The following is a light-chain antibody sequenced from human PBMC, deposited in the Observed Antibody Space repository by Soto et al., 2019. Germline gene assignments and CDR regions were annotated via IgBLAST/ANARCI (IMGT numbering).Light chain of an antibody. CDR3: QVYNSWHPVT. J-gene: IGKJ4*01. CDR1: QSVSSK. Sequence: EIVMTQSPATLSVSPGERATLSCRASQSVSSKLAWYPQKPGQAPRLLIYGASTRATGIPAKFSGSGSGTEVTPTISSLQSEDCAVYHCQVYNSWHPVTYGGGTKVDIK. V-gene: IGKV3-15*01. CDR2: GAS.